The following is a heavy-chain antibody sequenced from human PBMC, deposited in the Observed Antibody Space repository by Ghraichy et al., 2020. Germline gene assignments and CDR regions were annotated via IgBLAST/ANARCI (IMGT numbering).Heavy chain of an antibody. J-gene: IGHJ5*02. Sequence: GGSLRLSCAASGFTFRNYWMSWVRQAPGKGLEWVANINQDGSEKHYVDSVKGRFTISRDNAKNSLYLQMNSLRVEDTAVYYCARVPHLVADNIETRDGWFDPWGQGTLVTVSS. V-gene: IGHV3-7*01. CDR1: GFTFRNYW. CDR2: INQDGSEK. D-gene: IGHD1-1*01. CDR3: ARVPHLVADNIETRDGWFDP.